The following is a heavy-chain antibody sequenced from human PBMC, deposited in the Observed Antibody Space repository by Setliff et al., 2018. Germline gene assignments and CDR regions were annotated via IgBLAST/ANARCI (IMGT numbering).Heavy chain of an antibody. Sequence: ASVKVSCKASGNRFTDYFLHWVRQAPGQGLEWMGWINPNSGDTHSAQKFQGRVTITTDESTSTAYMELSSLRSEDTAVYYCARGTKGWDATSYYYYYMDVWGKGTTVTVSS. D-gene: IGHD1-26*01. J-gene: IGHJ6*03. CDR1: GNRFTDYF. CDR2: INPNSGDT. CDR3: ARGTKGWDATSYYYYYMDV. V-gene: IGHV1-2*02.